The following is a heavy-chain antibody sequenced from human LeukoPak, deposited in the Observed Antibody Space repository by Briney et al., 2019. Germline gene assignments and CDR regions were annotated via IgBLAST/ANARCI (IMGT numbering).Heavy chain of an antibody. V-gene: IGHV3-23*01. CDR1: GFTFSSYA. CDR3: AKDEHINNLYYFDY. Sequence: PGGSLRLSCAASGFTFSSYAMSWVRQAPGKGLEWVSGFSASGGRTYYADSVKGRFTISRDNSKNTLYLQMNSLRTEDTAVYYCAKDEHINNLYYFDYWGQGTLVTVSS. J-gene: IGHJ4*02. CDR2: FSASGGRT. D-gene: IGHD2-21*01.